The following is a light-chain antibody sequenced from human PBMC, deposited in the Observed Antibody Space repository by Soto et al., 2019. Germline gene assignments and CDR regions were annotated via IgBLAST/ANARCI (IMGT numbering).Light chain of an antibody. CDR1: QSISSW. J-gene: IGKJ1*01. Sequence: TQGTQSLSTGPASVGEGDTVACRASQSISSWLAWYQQKPGKAPKLLIYDASSLESGVPSRFSGSGSATEFTLTISRLQPDDFATYYCKQYNNYWTFGQGTKVDIK. CDR3: KQYNNYWT. CDR2: DAS. V-gene: IGKV1-5*01.